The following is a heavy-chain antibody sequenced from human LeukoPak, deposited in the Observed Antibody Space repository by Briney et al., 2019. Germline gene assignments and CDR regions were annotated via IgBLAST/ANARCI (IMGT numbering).Heavy chain of an antibody. D-gene: IGHD3-3*01. J-gene: IGHJ4*02. Sequence: PGGSLRLSCAASGFTVNNNYMTWVRQAPGKGLDWVSVIDSDGNTYYADSVMGRFSISRDNSKNMVFLQMNSLRAEDPAGYYCARGLHDLWRGHIGYWGQGTLVTVSS. CDR2: IDSDGNT. CDR3: ARGLHDLWRGHIGY. V-gene: IGHV3-53*01. CDR1: GFTVNNNY.